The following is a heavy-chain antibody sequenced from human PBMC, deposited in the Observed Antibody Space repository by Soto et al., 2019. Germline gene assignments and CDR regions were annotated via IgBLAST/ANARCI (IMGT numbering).Heavy chain of an antibody. CDR3: ARGLLYATTYFDY. CDR2: IIPVVGTT. Sequence: QVQLVQSGAEVKKPGSSVEVSCKASGDTFTTNSLNWVRQAPGQGLEWMGGIIPVVGTTKYAQKYQDRVTITGDKSTNTAYMELSSLRSDDTAVYYCARGLLYATTYFDYWGQGTPVTVSS. V-gene: IGHV1-69*06. D-gene: IGHD2-8*01. CDR1: GDTFTTNS. J-gene: IGHJ4*02.